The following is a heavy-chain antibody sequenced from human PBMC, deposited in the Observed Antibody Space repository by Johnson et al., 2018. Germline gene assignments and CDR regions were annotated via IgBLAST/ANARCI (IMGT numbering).Heavy chain of an antibody. V-gene: IGHV4-59*12. J-gene: IGHJ3*02. CDR1: GGSISSYY. D-gene: IGHD5-24*01. CDR3: ARVRDGYTDDAFDI. Sequence: QVQLQESGPGLVKPTETLSLSCTVSGGSISSYYWSWIRQPPGKGLEWIGYIYYSGSTNYNPSLKSRVTISVDTSKNQFPLKLSSVTAADTAVYYCARVRDGYTDDAFDIWGQGTMVTVSS. CDR2: IYYSGST.